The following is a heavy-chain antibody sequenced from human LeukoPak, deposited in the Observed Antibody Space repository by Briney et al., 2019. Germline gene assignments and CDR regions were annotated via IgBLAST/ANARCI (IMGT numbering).Heavy chain of an antibody. D-gene: IGHD3-10*01. V-gene: IGHV1-46*01. CDR1: GYTFTSYY. CDR3: ARGGSAYVRYYYYGMDV. CDR2: INPSGGST. Sequence: ASVKVSCKASGYTFTSYYMHWVRQAPGQGLEWMGIINPSGGSTSYAQKFQGRVTMTRDTSTSTVYMELSSLRSEDTAGYYCARGGSAYVRYYYYGMDVWGQGTTVTVSS. J-gene: IGHJ6*02.